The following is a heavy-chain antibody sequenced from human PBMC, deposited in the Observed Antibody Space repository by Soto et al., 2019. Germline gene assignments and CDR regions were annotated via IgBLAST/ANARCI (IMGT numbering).Heavy chain of an antibody. D-gene: IGHD6-13*01. CDR1: GFTFASYA. J-gene: IGHJ4*02. CDR2: ISGSGGNT. CDR3: EKGRSIAVAGTCDY. V-gene: IGHV3-23*01. Sequence: GGSLRLSCAASGFTFASYAMSWVRQAPGKGLEWVSGISGSGGNTYNADSVKGRFTISRDNSKNTLYLDMISLRAEDPAVYYCEKGRSIAVAGTCDYWGQGTRVTVSS.